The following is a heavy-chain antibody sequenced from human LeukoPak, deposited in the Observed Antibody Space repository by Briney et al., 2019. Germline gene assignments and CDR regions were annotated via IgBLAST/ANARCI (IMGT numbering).Heavy chain of an antibody. CDR1: GGSISTYY. CDR3: ARSYGSGNYFDY. D-gene: IGHD3-10*01. J-gene: IGHJ4*02. V-gene: IGHV4-59*01. Sequence: PSETLSLTCTVSGGSISTYYWSWIRQPPGKGLEWIGYIYYSGSANYNPFLKSRVTISVDTSKNQFSLKLSSVTAADTAVYYCARSYGSGNYFDYWGQGTLVTVSS. CDR2: IYYSGSA.